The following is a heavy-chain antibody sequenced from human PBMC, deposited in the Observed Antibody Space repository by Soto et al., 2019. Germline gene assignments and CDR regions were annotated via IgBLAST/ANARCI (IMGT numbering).Heavy chain of an antibody. D-gene: IGHD3-22*01. CDR3: ARGYYDSSGYLYFDY. CDR1: GFTFSSYA. Sequence: GGSLRLSCAASGFTFSSYAMHWVRQAPGKGLEYVSAISSNGGSTYYADSVKGRFTISRDNSKNTLYLQMGSLRAEDMAVYYCARGYYDSSGYLYFDYWGQGTLVTVSS. V-gene: IGHV3-64*02. CDR2: ISSNGGST. J-gene: IGHJ4*02.